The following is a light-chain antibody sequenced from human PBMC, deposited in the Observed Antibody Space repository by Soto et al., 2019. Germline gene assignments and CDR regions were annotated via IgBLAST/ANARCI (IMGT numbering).Light chain of an antibody. J-gene: IGLJ2*01. V-gene: IGLV6-57*04. CDR3: QSYDSDFVV. CDR2: ENN. Sequence: NFMLTQPHSVSESPGKTLSISCTRSSGSIANNYVQWYQQRPGSAPTTVIYENNQGLSGVPDRFSGSTDGSSNSASLTTSGLQTEDEADYYCQSYDSDFVVFGGGTKLTVL. CDR1: SGSIANNY.